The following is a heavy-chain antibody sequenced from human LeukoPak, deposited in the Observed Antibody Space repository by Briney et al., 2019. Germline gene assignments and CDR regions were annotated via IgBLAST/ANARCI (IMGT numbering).Heavy chain of an antibody. Sequence: GASVKVSCKASGYSFIDDYMQWVRQAPGQGLEWMGWINPLTGFTNYAQKFQGRVTMTRDTSISTAYMEVARLRFDDTAVYYCAPTPEAYTSNWNVWGQGTLVTVSS. CDR2: INPLTGFT. J-gene: IGHJ4*02. CDR1: GYSFIDDY. V-gene: IGHV1-2*02. CDR3: APTPEAYTSNWNV. D-gene: IGHD1-20*01.